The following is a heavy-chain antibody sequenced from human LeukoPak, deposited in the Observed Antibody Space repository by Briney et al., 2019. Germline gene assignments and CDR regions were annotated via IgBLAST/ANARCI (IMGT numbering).Heavy chain of an antibody. CDR1: GGSISSGGYY. J-gene: IGHJ4*02. Sequence: PSETLSLTCTVSGGSISSGGYYWSWIPQHPGKGLEWIVYIYYSGSTYYNPSLKSRVTISVDTSKNQFSLKLSSVTAADTAVYYCARGPYDSSGYYYNYWGQGTLVTVSS. CDR2: IYYSGST. CDR3: ARGPYDSSGYYYNY. V-gene: IGHV4-31*03. D-gene: IGHD3-22*01.